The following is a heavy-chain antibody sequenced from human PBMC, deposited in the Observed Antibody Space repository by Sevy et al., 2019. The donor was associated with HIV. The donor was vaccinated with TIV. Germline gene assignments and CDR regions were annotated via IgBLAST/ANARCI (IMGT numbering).Heavy chain of an antibody. Sequence: GGSLRLSCVASGFTFSTYSMNWVRQAPGKGLEWVSSISGLSNYIYYSDSVRGRFTISRDNAKNSLYLQMNSLRAEDTALYYCARVGSRGWAGMDVWGQGTTVTVSS. J-gene: IGHJ6*02. V-gene: IGHV3-21*01. CDR2: ISGLSNYI. CDR3: ARVGSRGWAGMDV. CDR1: GFTFSTYS. D-gene: IGHD6-19*01.